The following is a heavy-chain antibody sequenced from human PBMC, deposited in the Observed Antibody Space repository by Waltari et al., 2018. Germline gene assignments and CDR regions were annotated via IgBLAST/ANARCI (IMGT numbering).Heavy chain of an antibody. V-gene: IGHV3-21*01. CDR1: GFTFSSYS. D-gene: IGHD3-9*01. J-gene: IGHJ4*02. Sequence: EVQLVESGGGLVKPGGSLRLSCAASGFTFSSYSMNWFRQAPWKGLEWVSSISSSSSYIYYADSVKGRFTISRDNAKNSLYLQMNSLRAEDTAVYYCARAPSYYDILTGYSTIYYFDYWGQGTLVTVSS. CDR3: ARAPSYYDILTGYSTIYYFDY. CDR2: ISSSSSYI.